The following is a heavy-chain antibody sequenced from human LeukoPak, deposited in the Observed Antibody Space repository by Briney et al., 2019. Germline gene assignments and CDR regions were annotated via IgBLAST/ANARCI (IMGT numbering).Heavy chain of an antibody. CDR3: AAISRRTGFDY. Sequence: GGSLRLSCAASGFTLRSYAMSWVRQAPGKGLEWVSSITGGGGSTYYADSVKGRFTISRDDSKNTLCLQMNSLRAEDTAVYYCAAISRRTGFDYWGQGTLVTVSS. V-gene: IGHV3-23*01. J-gene: IGHJ4*02. CDR1: GFTLRSYA. D-gene: IGHD3/OR15-3a*01. CDR2: ITGGGGST.